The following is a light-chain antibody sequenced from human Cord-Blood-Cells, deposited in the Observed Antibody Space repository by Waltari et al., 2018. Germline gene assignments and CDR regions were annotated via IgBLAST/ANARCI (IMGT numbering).Light chain of an antibody. Sequence: QSVLTQPPSASGTPGQRVTISCSGSSSNIGSNTVNWYQQLPGTAPKLLIYSNNQRPSGVPARFAGSKSGTSASLAISGLQSEDEADYYGAAWDDSLNGPVFGGGTKLTVL. CDR1: SSNIGSNT. CDR3: AAWDDSLNGPV. V-gene: IGLV1-44*01. CDR2: SNN. J-gene: IGLJ2*01.